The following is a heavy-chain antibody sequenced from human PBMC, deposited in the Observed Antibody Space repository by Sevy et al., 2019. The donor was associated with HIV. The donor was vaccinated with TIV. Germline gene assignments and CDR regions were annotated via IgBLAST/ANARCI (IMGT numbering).Heavy chain of an antibody. CDR1: GFSLSTSGVG. CDR3: AHTTYYYDSSGPKGHYYYMDV. CDR2: IYWDDDK. J-gene: IGHJ6*03. D-gene: IGHD3-22*01. Sequence: SGPTLVKPTQTLTLTCTFSGFSLSTSGVGVGWIRQPPGKALEWLALIYWDDDKRYSPSLKSRLTITKDTSKNQVVLTMTNMDPVDTATYYCAHTTYYYDSSGPKGHYYYMDVWGKGTTVTVSS. V-gene: IGHV2-5*02.